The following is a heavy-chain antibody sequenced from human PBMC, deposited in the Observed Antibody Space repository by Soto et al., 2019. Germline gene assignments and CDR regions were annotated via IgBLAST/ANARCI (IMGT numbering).Heavy chain of an antibody. CDR1: GGTFSSYA. CDR3: ARDPLRFLSALYYYYYGMDV. D-gene: IGHD5-12*01. Sequence: QVQLVQSGAEVKKPGSSVKVSCKASGGTFSSYAISWVRQAPGQGLEWMGGIIPIFGTANYAQKFQGRVTITADESTSTAYMELSSLRSEDTAVYYCARDPLRFLSALYYYYYGMDVWGQGTTVTVSS. CDR2: IIPIFGTA. V-gene: IGHV1-69*01. J-gene: IGHJ6*02.